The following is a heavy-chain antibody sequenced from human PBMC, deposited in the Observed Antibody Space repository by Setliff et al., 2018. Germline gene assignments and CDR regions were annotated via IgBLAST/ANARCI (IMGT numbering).Heavy chain of an antibody. Sequence: GASLKISWKGSGYTFTNYWIGWVRQMPGKGLEWMGLIYHGDSDTRYSPSFQGQVTISADRSISTAYLQWRSLKASDTAMYYCARDDYCGGGICSVRLDYWGQGALVTVSS. D-gene: IGHD2-15*01. J-gene: IGHJ4*02. CDR3: ARDDYCGGGICSVRLDY. V-gene: IGHV5-51*01. CDR2: IYHGDSDT. CDR1: GYTFTNYW.